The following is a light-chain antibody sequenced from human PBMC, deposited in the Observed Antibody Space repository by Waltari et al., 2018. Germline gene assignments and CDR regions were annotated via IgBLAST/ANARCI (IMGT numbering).Light chain of an antibody. V-gene: IGKV2-24*01. CDR1: QGLVHHNGNTY. CDR2: KVS. CDR3: MQAKEFPRA. Sequence: DIVMTQTPLSLPVTLGQPASISCRSSQGLVHHNGNTYLSWLQQRPGQPPRLLIYKVSNRLPGVPDRFSGSGAGTDFTLKISRVEAEDVGIYYCMQAKEFPRALGQGTKVEIK. J-gene: IGKJ1*01.